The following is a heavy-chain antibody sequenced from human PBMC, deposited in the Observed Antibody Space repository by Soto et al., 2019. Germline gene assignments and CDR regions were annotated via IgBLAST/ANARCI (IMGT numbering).Heavy chain of an antibody. CDR2: INDDGIST. D-gene: IGHD1-1*01. CDR1: GFTFGMYW. CDR3: TRGPRSTSTGTGAF. V-gene: IGHV3-74*01. Sequence: VGSLKLSFAASGFTFGMYWMHWARQVPGKGPEWVSRINDDGISTNYADSVKGRFTISRDNAKNTLYLQMNALRVEDTAVYYCTRGPRSTSTGTGAFWGQGTLVTVSS. J-gene: IGHJ4*02.